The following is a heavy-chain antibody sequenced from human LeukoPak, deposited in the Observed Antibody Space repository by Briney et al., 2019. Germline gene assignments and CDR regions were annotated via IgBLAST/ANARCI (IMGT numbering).Heavy chain of an antibody. V-gene: IGHV3-48*03. CDR1: GFMFSSFE. CDR3: ALLAVASDFDY. Sequence: PGGSLRLSCAASGFMFSSFEMYWVRQAPGKGQDWVSYISSGASTMYYADSVKGRFTISRDNARNSLFLQMNSLRAEDTAVYYCALLAVASDFDYWGQGTLVTVSS. J-gene: IGHJ4*02. CDR2: ISSGASTM. D-gene: IGHD6-19*01.